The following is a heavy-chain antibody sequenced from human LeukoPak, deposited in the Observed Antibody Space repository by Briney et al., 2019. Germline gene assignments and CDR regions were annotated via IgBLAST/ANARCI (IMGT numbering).Heavy chain of an antibody. CDR1: GFTVSSNY. V-gene: IGHV3-53*01. CDR3: ARDLWWELPQLGGNY. D-gene: IGHD1-26*01. Sequence: GGSLRLSCAASGFTVSSNYMSWVRQAPGKGLEWVSVIYSGGSTYYADSVKGRFTISRDNPKNTLYLQINSLRAEDTAVYYCARDLWWELPQLGGNYWGQGTLVTVSS. CDR2: IYSGGST. J-gene: IGHJ4*02.